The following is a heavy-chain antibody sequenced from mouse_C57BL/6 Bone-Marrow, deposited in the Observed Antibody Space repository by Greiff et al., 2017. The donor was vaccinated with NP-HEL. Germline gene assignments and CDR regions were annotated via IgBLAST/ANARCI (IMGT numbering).Heavy chain of an antibody. Sequence: EVKVVESGPELVKPGASVKISCKASGYSFTGYYMNWVKQSPEKSLEWIGEINPSTGGTTYNQKFKAKATLTVDKSSSTAYMQLKSLTSEDSAVYYCARGGYYLLFAYWGQGTLVTVSA. CDR2: INPSTGGT. D-gene: IGHD2-3*01. J-gene: IGHJ3*01. CDR1: GYSFTGYY. V-gene: IGHV1-42*01. CDR3: ARGGYYLLFAY.